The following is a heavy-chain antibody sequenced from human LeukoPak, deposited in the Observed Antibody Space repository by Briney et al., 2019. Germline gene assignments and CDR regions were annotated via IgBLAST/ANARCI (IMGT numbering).Heavy chain of an antibody. V-gene: IGHV3-53*01. Sequence: GGSLRLSCATSGFIFSHYWMSWVRQAPGKGLEWVSVLYYGVSTFYKDSVRGRFTTSGDKFKNTVYLQMNSLRAEDTAVYYCARGRQNYGDYPYWGQGTLVTVSS. CDR1: GFIFSHYW. CDR3: ARGRQNYGDYPY. CDR2: LYYGVST. J-gene: IGHJ4*02. D-gene: IGHD4-17*01.